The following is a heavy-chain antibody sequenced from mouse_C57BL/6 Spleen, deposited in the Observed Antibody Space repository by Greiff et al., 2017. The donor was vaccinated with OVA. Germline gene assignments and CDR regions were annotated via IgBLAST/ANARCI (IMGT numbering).Heavy chain of an antibody. D-gene: IGHD1-1*01. Sequence: VQLQESGAELARPGASVKLSCKASGYTFTSYGISWVKQRTGQGLEWIGEIYPRSGNTYYNEKFKGKATLTADKSSSTAYMELRSLTSEDSAVYFCARSTPTTVFDYWGQGTTLTVSA. V-gene: IGHV1-81*01. CDR3: ARSTPTTVFDY. J-gene: IGHJ2*01. CDR2: IYPRSGNT. CDR1: GYTFTSYG.